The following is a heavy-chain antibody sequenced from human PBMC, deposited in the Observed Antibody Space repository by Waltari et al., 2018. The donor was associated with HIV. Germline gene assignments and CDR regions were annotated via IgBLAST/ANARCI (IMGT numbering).Heavy chain of an antibody. V-gene: IGHV3-48*02. J-gene: IGHJ4*02. D-gene: IGHD5-12*01. CDR3: AILSSSGYYRD. CDR2: SMRTTNAM. Sequence: EVQLVESGGGLVQPGGSLKLSCAASRFSLSDFARNWVRQAPGRGLGGVSYSMRTTNAMYDADAVKGRFAISRDNAKNSLYLLMNSLRHDDSAVYYCAILSSSGYYRDWGQGTRVTVSS. CDR1: RFSLSDFA.